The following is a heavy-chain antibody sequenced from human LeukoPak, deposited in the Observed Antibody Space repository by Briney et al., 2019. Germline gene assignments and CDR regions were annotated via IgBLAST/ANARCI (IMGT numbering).Heavy chain of an antibody. CDR3: ASAGKLEGTNWGTIDS. V-gene: IGHV3-48*04. CDR2: IGSSSNII. D-gene: IGHD7-27*01. Sequence: GGSLRLSCAASGFTFSSYSMNWVRQAPGKGLEWVSYIGSSSNIIYYADSVKGRFTISRDNTKNSLYLQMNSLRAEDTAVYWCASAGKLEGTNWGTIDSWGRGTLVNVYS. J-gene: IGHJ4*02. CDR1: GFTFSSYS.